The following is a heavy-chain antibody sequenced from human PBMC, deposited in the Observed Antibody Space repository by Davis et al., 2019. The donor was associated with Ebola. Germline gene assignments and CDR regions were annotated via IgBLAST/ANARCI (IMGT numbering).Heavy chain of an antibody. J-gene: IGHJ4*02. CDR3: ARRGYSGLYHGFDV. V-gene: IGHV5-51*01. CDR1: GYTFTNYW. CDR2: IYPGDSDV. D-gene: IGHD1-26*01. Sequence: GGSLRLSCNSSGYTFTNYWIGWVRQMPGKGLEWMGIIYPGDSDVRYSPSFQGQVTISADKSISAAHLQWTSLKASDTAIYYCARRGYSGLYHGFDVWGQGTLVTVSS.